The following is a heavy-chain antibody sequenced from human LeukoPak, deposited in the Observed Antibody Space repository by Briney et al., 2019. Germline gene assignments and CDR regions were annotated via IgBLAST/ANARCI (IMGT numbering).Heavy chain of an antibody. D-gene: IGHD3-10*01. V-gene: IGHV3-9*01. CDR2: ISWNSGSI. CDR3: AKDFNSVRGEDYYFDY. CDR1: GFTFDDYA. J-gene: IGHJ4*02. Sequence: GGSLRLSCAASGFTFDDYAMHWVRQAPGKGLEWVSGISWNSGSIGYADSVKGRFTISRDNAKNSLYLQMNSLRAEDTALYYCAKDFNSVRGEDYYFDYWGQGTLVTVSS.